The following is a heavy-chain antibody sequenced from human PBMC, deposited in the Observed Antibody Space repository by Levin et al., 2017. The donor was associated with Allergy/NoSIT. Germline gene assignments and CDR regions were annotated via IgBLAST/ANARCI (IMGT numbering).Heavy chain of an antibody. Sequence: SSETLSLTCAVYGGSFSGYYWSWIRQPPGKGLEWIGEINHSGSTNYNPSLKSRVTISVDTSKNQFSLKLSSVTAADTAVYYCASFGDPSPFDYWGQGTLVTVSS. CDR1: GGSFSGYY. V-gene: IGHV4-34*01. CDR3: ASFGDPSPFDY. D-gene: IGHD3-10*01. J-gene: IGHJ4*02. CDR2: INHSGST.